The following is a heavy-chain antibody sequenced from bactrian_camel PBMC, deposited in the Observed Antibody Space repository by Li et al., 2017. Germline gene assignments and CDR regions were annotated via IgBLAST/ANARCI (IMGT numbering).Heavy chain of an antibody. J-gene: IGHJ4*01. CDR2: INSGGSIT. CDR3: AAPREFGGSWWYY. CDR1: GFTFSNYW. D-gene: IGHD2*01. Sequence: HVQLVESGGGMVQPGGSLRLSCAASGFTFSNYWMYWVRQAPGKGLEWVSTINSGGSITYYGDSVKGRFTIARDNAKNTLYLQMNSLKPDDMAMYYCAAPREFGGSWWYYWGQGTQVTVS. V-gene: IGHV3S1*01.